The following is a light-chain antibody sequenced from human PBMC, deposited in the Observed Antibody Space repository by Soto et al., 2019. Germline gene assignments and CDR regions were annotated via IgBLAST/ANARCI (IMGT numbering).Light chain of an antibody. Sequence: EIVLTQSPATLSLSPGERATLSCRASQSVSSYLAWYQQKPGQAPRLLIYDASNRSTGIPARFRGGGSGTDVTLTVSSPEPEDFAVYYCHQCFYWPRFSFGQGTKLEVK. CDR3: HQCFYWPRFS. V-gene: IGKV3-11*01. CDR2: DAS. CDR1: QSVSSY. J-gene: IGKJ2*01.